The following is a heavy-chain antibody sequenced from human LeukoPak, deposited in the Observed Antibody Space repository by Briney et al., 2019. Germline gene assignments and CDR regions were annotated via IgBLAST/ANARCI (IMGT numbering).Heavy chain of an antibody. CDR1: GYSFTTYW. J-gene: IGHJ4*02. V-gene: IGHV5-51*01. Sequence: GESLKISCKGSGYSFTTYWIGWVRQMPGKGLEWMGIIYPGDSDTRYRPSFQGQVTISADKSISTAYLQWSSLKASDTAVYYCGRQVDYGLDYWGQGTLVTVSS. D-gene: IGHD4-17*01. CDR3: GRQVDYGLDY. CDR2: IYPGDSDT.